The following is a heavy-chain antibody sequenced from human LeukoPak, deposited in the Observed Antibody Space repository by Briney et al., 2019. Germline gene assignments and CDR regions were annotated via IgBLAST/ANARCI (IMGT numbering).Heavy chain of an antibody. V-gene: IGHV3-30-3*01. CDR2: ISYDGSNK. J-gene: IGHJ3*02. Sequence: GGSLRLSCAASGFTFSSYAMHWVRQAPGKGLEWVAVISYDGSNKYYADSVKGRFTISRDNSKNTLYLQMNSLRAEDTAVYYCARDQGAPVDAFDIWGQGTMVTVSS. CDR3: ARDQGAPVDAFDI. D-gene: IGHD3-16*01. CDR1: GFTFSSYA.